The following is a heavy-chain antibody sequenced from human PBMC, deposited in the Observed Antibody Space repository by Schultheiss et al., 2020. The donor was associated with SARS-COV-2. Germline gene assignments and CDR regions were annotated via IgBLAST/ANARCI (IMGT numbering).Heavy chain of an antibody. D-gene: IGHD6-19*01. Sequence: GSLRLSCAASGFTFSSYAMHWVRQAPGKGLEWVAVISYDGSNKYYADSVKGRFTISRDNSKNTLYLQMNSLRAEDTAVYYCARDDHSSGWYDYYYGMDVWGQGTTVTVSS. CDR2: ISYDGSNK. CDR1: GFTFSSYA. V-gene: IGHV3-30-3*01. CDR3: ARDDHSSGWYDYYYGMDV. J-gene: IGHJ6*02.